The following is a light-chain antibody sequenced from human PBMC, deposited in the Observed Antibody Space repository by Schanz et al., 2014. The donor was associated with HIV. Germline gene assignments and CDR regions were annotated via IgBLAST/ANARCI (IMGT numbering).Light chain of an antibody. V-gene: IGKV1-39*01. J-gene: IGKJ2*01. CDR2: AAS. CDR3: QQSYSATPYT. CDR1: QSINTF. Sequence: IQMTQSPSSLSASVGDRVTITCRSSQSINTFLNWYQQKPGRAPKLLIHAASSLQSGVPSRFSGSGSGTHFTLTITSLQFDDFATYYCQQSYSATPYTFGQGTRLEIK.